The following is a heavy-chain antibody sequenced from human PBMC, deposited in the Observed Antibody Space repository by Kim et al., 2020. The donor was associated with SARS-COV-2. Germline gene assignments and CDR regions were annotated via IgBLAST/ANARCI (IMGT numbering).Heavy chain of an antibody. CDR3: ARSRELDV. Sequence: RKTTAPDSVKGRFTWSRNNAENTLYLQMNSLRAEDTAVYYCARSRELDVWGQGTTVTVSS. J-gene: IGHJ6*02. CDR2: RKT. V-gene: IGHV3-74*01. D-gene: IGHD2-2*01.